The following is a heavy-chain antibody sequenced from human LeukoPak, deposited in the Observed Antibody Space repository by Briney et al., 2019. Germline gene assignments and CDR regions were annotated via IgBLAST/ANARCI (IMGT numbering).Heavy chain of an antibody. CDR2: ISSRSSYT. D-gene: IGHD1-1*01. J-gene: IGHJ4*02. V-gene: IGHV3-11*06. Sequence: GGSLRLSCAASGFTFSVYYMSWIRQAPGKGLEWVSYISSRSSYTKYGDSVKGRFTISRDNAKNSLYLQANSLRAQQPAVYYCARGTGTTAYFDYWSQGTLVTVPA. CDR1: GFTFSVYY. CDR3: ARGTGTTAYFDY.